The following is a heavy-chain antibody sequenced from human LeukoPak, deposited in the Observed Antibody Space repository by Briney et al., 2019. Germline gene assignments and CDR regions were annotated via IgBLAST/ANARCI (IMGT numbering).Heavy chain of an antibody. CDR1: GYTFNRHG. Sequence: ASVTDSCKASGYTFNRHGISWARQAPGQRLEWMGWISAYNGDTKYAQKFQGRVTLTIDTSTSTAYMGLRSLRSDDTAMYYCARDPSNTSDWYIYFDYWGQGTLVTVSS. CDR2: ISAYNGDT. CDR3: ARDPSNTSDWYIYFDY. J-gene: IGHJ4*02. V-gene: IGHV1-18*01. D-gene: IGHD6-19*01.